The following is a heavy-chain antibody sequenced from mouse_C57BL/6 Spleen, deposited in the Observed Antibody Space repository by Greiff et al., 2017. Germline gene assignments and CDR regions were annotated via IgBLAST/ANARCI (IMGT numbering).Heavy chain of an antibody. V-gene: IGHV3-1*01. CDR2: ISYSGST. Sequence: EVQRVESGPGMVKPSQSLSLTCTVTGYSITSGYDWHWIRHFPGNKLEWMGYISYSGSTNYNPSLKSRISITHGTSKNHFFLKLNSVTTEDTATYYCAIYGYDGGFAYWGQGTLVTVSA. D-gene: IGHD2-2*01. CDR3: AIYGYDGGFAY. J-gene: IGHJ3*01. CDR1: GYSITSGYD.